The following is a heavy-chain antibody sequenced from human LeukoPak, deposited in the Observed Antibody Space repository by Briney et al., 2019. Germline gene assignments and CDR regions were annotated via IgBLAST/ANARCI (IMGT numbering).Heavy chain of an antibody. CDR1: GGSISSGDYY. CDR2: IYYSGST. V-gene: IGHV4-30-4*08. D-gene: IGHD3-10*01. CDR3: ARAGIYGSGSYSPNWFDP. Sequence: PSQTLSLTCTVSGGSISSGDYYWSWIRQPPGKGLEWIGYIYYSGSTYYNPSLKSRVTISVDTSKNQFSLKLSSVTAADTAVYYCARAGIYGSGSYSPNWFDPWGQGTRVTVSS. J-gene: IGHJ5*02.